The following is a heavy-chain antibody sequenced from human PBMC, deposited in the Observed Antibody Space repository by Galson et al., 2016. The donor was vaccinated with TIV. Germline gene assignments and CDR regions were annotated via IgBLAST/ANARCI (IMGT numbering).Heavy chain of an antibody. J-gene: IGHJ4*02. CDR2: ISSSSDYT. Sequence: SLRLSCAASGFIFKSYSMNWVRQAPGKGLEWVSSISSSSDYTYYVDSVKGRFTISRDNAKNSLFLQMDSLRVEDTAVYYGVRYSSGRDYFEYWGQGTLVTVSS. CDR3: VRYSSGRDYFEY. D-gene: IGHD6-19*01. V-gene: IGHV3-21*01. CDR1: GFIFKSYS.